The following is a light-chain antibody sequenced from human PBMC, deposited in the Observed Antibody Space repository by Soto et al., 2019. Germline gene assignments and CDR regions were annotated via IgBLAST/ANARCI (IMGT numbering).Light chain of an antibody. CDR2: YES. Sequence: EVVMTQSPATLSVSPGERVTLSCRASESGHRNLAWYQQKPGQGPSLLVYYESTRATGVPDRFTGSGSGTEFTLTMSSLQGEDFGVYHCQHSSNCPPTFGPGTKVEIK. V-gene: IGKV3-15*01. CDR1: ESGHRN. J-gene: IGKJ3*01. CDR3: QHSSNCPPT.